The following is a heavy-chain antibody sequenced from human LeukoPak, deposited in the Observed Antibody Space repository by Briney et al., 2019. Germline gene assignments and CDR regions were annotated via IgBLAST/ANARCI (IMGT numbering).Heavy chain of an antibody. V-gene: IGHV1-2*04. CDR1: GYTFTGSY. J-gene: IGHJ6*02. CDR3: ARDRSGELEYGMDV. CDR2: INPNSGGT. Sequence: ASVKVSCKASGYTFTGSYIHWVRQAPGQGLEWMGRINPNSGGTNYAQKFQGWVTMTRDTSISTAYMELSRLRSDDTAVYYCARDRSGELEYGMDVWGQGTTVTVSS. D-gene: IGHD1-26*01.